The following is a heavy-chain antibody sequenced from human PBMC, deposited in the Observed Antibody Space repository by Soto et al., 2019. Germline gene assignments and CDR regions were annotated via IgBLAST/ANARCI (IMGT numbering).Heavy chain of an antibody. CDR3: ARDNRSGYYFDY. CDR2: IYQSGTT. D-gene: IGHD3-22*01. J-gene: IGHJ4*02. V-gene: IGHV4-30-2*01. CDR1: GDSISSGGYS. Sequence: QVQLQESGSGLVKPSQTLSLTCDVSGDSISSGGYSWNWIRQPPGKGLEWIGNIYQSGTTDYNPSIKSRVTISVDRSKNQFSLKLSSVTAADTAVYYCARDNRSGYYFDYWGQGTLVTVSS.